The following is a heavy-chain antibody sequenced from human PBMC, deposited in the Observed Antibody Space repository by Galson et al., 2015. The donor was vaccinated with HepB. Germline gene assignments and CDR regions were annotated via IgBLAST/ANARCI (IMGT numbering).Heavy chain of an antibody. CDR2: ISWNSGNR. CDR3: AKGTQTISVSRADY. CDR1: GFTFNDYA. V-gene: IGHV3-9*01. D-gene: IGHD1-7*01. J-gene: IGHJ4*02. Sequence: SLRLSCATSGFTFNDYAMHWVRQAPGKGLEWVSGISWNSGNRGYADSVKGRFTISRDNAKSSLYLQMNSLRPEDTALYFCAKGTQTISVSRADYWGQGTLVTVSS.